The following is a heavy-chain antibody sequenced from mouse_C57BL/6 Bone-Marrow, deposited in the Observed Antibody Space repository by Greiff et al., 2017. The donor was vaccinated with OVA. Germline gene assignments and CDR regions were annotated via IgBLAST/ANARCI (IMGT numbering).Heavy chain of an antibody. Sequence: DVQLVESGGGLVQPKGSLKLSCAASGFTFNPYAMHWVRQAPGKGLEWVARIRSKSSNYATYYADSVKDRFTISRDDSQSMLYLQMNNLKTEDTAMYYCVRRGVYYYGSSYVGYFDVWGTGTTVTVSS. V-gene: IGHV10-3*01. J-gene: IGHJ1*03. CDR3: VRRGVYYYGSSYVGYFDV. CDR1: GFTFNPYA. CDR2: IRSKSSNYAT. D-gene: IGHD1-1*01.